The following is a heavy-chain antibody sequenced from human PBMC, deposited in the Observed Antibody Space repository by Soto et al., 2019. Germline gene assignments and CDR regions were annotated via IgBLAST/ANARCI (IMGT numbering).Heavy chain of an antibody. CDR1: GFTFSSYA. V-gene: IGHV3-23*01. Sequence: GGSLRLSFAASGFTFSSYAMSWVRQAPGKGLEWVSAISGSGGSTYYADSVKGRFTISRDNSKNTLYLQMNSLRAEDTAVYYCAKTLDCTNGVCYWYDYWGQGTLVTVSS. D-gene: IGHD2-8*01. J-gene: IGHJ4*02. CDR2: ISGSGGST. CDR3: AKTLDCTNGVCYWYDY.